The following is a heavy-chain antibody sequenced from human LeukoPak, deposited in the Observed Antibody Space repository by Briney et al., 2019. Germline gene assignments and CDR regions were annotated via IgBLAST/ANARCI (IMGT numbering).Heavy chain of an antibody. J-gene: IGHJ4*02. CDR2: ISSSSSYI. CDR1: GFTFSSYS. CDR3: ARGIAAAGTPGY. V-gene: IGHV3-21*01. D-gene: IGHD6-13*01. Sequence: AGGSLRLSCAASGFTFSSYSMNWVRQAPGKGLEWVSSISSSSSYIYYADSVKGRFTISRDNAKNSLYLQMNSLRAEDTAVYYCARGIAAAGTPGYWGQGTLVTVSS.